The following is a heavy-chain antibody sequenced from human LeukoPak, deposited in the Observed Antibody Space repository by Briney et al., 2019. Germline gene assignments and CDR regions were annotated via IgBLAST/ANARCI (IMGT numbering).Heavy chain of an antibody. J-gene: IGHJ4*02. V-gene: IGHV3-30-3*01. CDR3: ARETNDYSNYDHFAY. CDR2: ISSDATTT. D-gene: IGHD4-11*01. Sequence: PSETLSLTCTVSGGSIRSSYYYWGWVRQAPGKGLEWVAVISSDATTTYYADSVKGRFTLSRDNSKNTLYLQMDSPTTEDTAVYYCARETNDYSNYDHFAYWGQGTLVSVSS. CDR1: GGSIRSSYY.